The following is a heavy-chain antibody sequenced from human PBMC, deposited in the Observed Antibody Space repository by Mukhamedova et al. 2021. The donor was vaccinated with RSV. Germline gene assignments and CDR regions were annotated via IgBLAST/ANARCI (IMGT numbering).Heavy chain of an antibody. V-gene: IGHV4-59*09. Sequence: SGITKYTPSLKSRVRISVDTTQNQFSLSLNSVTAADTAVYYCARGHYGSGSLDYWGQGALVTVSS. J-gene: IGHJ4*02. CDR2: SGIT. CDR3: ARGHYGSGSLDY. D-gene: IGHD3-10*01.